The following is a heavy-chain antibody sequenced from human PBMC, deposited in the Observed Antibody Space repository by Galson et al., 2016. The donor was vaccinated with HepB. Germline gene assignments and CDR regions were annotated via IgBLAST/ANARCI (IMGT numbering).Heavy chain of an antibody. J-gene: IGHJ6*02. CDR3: ASEGGYSSSSGYFYYGMDV. D-gene: IGHD6-6*01. CDR2: INPNSGGT. CDR1: GYTFTGYY. V-gene: IGHV1-2*04. Sequence: SVKVSCKASGYTFTGYYMHWVRQAPGQGLEWMGWINPNSGGTNYAQKFQGWVTMTRDTSISTAYMELSRLRSDDTAVYYCASEGGYSSSSGYFYYGMDVWGQGTLVTVSS.